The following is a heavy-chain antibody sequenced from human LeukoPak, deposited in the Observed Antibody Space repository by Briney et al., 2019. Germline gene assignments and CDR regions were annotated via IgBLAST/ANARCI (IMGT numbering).Heavy chain of an antibody. CDR1: GYTFTSYG. CDR2: ISAYNGNT. V-gene: IGHV1-18*01. D-gene: IGHD3-9*01. Sequence: GASVKVSCKASGYTFTSYGISWVRQAPGQGLEWMGWISAYNGNTNYAQKPQGRVTMTTDTSTSTAYMELRSLRSDDTAVYYCARALTNYDILTGDANWFDPWGQGTLVTVSS. J-gene: IGHJ5*02. CDR3: ARALTNYDILTGDANWFDP.